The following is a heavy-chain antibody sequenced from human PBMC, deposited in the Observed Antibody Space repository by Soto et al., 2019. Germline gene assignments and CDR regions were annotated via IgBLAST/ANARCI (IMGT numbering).Heavy chain of an antibody. J-gene: IGHJ1*01. D-gene: IGHD2-8*01. CDR2: ISSSSSYI. V-gene: IGHV3-21*01. CDR3: ASEVKGMVYAIKEH. CDR1: GFTFSSYS. Sequence: PGGSLRLSCAASGFTFSSYSMNWVRQAPGKGLEWVSSISSSSSYIYYADSVKGRFTISRDNAKNSLYLQMNSLRAEDTAVYYCASEVKGMVYAIKEHWGQGTLVTVSS.